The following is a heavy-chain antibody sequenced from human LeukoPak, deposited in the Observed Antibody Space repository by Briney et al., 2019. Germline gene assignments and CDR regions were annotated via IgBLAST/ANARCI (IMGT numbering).Heavy chain of an antibody. Sequence: PGGSLRLSCAASGFTFSSYSMNWVRQAPGKGLEWVSSISSSSSYIYYADSVKGRFTIPRDNVKNSLYLQMNSLRAEDTAVYYCARAYSGGHPFDYWGQGTLVTVSS. D-gene: IGHD6-19*01. CDR2: ISSSSSYI. CDR1: GFTFSSYS. J-gene: IGHJ4*02. V-gene: IGHV3-21*01. CDR3: ARAYSGGHPFDY.